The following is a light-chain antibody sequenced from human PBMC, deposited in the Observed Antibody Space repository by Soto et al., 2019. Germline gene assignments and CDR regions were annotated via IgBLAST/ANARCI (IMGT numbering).Light chain of an antibody. J-gene: IGKJ3*01. Sequence: EVVLTQSPATLSLSPGERATLSCRASQSVSTYLAWYQHKPGQAPRLLIYDASIRATGTPARFSGGGSGTDFTLTISSLAPEDFATYYCQQYYSYLVTFGPGTKVDIK. CDR2: DAS. CDR3: QQYYSYLVT. CDR1: QSVSTY. V-gene: IGKV3-11*01.